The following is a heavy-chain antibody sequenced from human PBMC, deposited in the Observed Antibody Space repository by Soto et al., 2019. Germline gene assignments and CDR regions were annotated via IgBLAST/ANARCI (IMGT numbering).Heavy chain of an antibody. V-gene: IGHV1-69*02. CDR2: IIPILGIA. D-gene: IGHD2-2*01. J-gene: IGHJ6*03. CDR3: ARSDIVVVPAAIHYYYYMDV. Sequence: ASVKVSCKASGGTFSSYTISWVRQAPGQGLEWMGRIIPILGIANYTQKFQGRVTITADKSTSTAYMELSSLRSEDTAVYYCARSDIVVVPAAIHYYYYMDVWGKGTTVTVSS. CDR1: GGTFSSYT.